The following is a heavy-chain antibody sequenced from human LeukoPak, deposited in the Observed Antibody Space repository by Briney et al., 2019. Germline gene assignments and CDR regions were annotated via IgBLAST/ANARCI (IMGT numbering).Heavy chain of an antibody. CDR1: GGSISSYY. CDR2: IYYSGST. CDR3: ARGPSTYYDSSGYYH. V-gene: IGHV4-59*01. J-gene: IGHJ4*02. D-gene: IGHD3-22*01. Sequence: KPSETLSLTRTVSGGSISSYYLSWIRQPPGKGLEWIGYIYYSGSTNYNPSLKSRVTISVDTSKNQFSLKLSSVTAADTAVYYCARGPSTYYDSSGYYHWGQGTLVTVSS.